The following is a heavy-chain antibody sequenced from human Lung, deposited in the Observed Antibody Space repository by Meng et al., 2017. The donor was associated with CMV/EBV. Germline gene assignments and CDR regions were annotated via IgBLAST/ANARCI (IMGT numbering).Heavy chain of an antibody. CDR3: ARGGIAARTFDY. V-gene: IGHV4-34*01. CDR2: SNHSGST. J-gene: IGHJ4*02. Sequence: CAVYGGSFSGYYWGWIRQPPGKGLEWIGESNHSGSTNYNPSLKSRVTISVDTSKNQFSLKLSSVTAADTAVYYCARGGIAARTFDYWGQGTLVTVSS. CDR1: GGSFSGYY. D-gene: IGHD6-6*01.